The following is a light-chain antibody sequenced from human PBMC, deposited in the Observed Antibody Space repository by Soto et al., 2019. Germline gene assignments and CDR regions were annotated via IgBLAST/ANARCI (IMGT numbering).Light chain of an antibody. J-gene: IGKJ4*01. CDR1: QSLSTY. Sequence: DIQVTQSPSSLSAYVGDRVTITCRASQSLSTYLNWYQQKPGKAPKLLIYTTSSLESGVPSRFSGSGSGTDFTLTISSLQPEDCATYYCQQSYSHPLAFGVGTKVEI. CDR2: TTS. CDR3: QQSYSHPLA. V-gene: IGKV1-39*01.